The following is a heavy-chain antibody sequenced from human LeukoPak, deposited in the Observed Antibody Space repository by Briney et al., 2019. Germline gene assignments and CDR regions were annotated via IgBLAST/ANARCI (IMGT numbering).Heavy chain of an antibody. CDR1: GFTFSSYA. CDR3: ARRAGDYSHPYDY. Sequence: GGTLRLSCAASGFTFSSYAMLWVRQAPGKGLEWVAVISYDGSNIYYADSVKGRFTVSRDNSKNTVHLQMNSLRAEDTAMYYCARRAGDYSHPYDYWGQGTLVTVSS. D-gene: IGHD3-22*01. CDR2: ISYDGSNI. J-gene: IGHJ4*02. V-gene: IGHV3-30*14.